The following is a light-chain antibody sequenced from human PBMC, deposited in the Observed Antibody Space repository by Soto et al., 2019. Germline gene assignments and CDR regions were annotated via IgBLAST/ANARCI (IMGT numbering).Light chain of an antibody. CDR2: LGS. CDR3: MQHTHWPHT. Sequence: DIVMTQSPLSLPVTPGEPASISCRSSQSLLHSNGYNYLDWYLQKPGQSPQLLIYLGSNRASGVPDRFSGSGSGTDFTLKISRVEAEDVGVYYCMQHTHWPHTFGQGTKVDIK. V-gene: IGKV2-28*01. CDR1: QSLLHSNGYNY. J-gene: IGKJ1*01.